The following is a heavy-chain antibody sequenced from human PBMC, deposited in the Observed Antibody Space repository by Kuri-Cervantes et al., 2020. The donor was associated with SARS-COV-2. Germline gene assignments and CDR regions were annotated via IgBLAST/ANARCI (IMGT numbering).Heavy chain of an antibody. CDR3: AKPLVPEVLVSVPDY. D-gene: IGHD1-26*01. CDR2: IWYDGSNK. V-gene: IGHV3-33*03. CDR1: GYTFSSYG. J-gene: IGHJ4*02. Sequence: GGSLRLSCAASGYTFSSYGMHWVRQAPGKGLEWVAVIWYDGSNKYYADSVKGRFTISRDNSKNTLYLQMNSLRSEDTAVFYCAKPLVPEVLVSVPDYWGQGTLVTVSS.